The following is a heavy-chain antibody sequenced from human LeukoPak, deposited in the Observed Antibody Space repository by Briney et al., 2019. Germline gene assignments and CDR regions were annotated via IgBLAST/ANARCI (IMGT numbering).Heavy chain of an antibody. J-gene: IGHJ4*02. V-gene: IGHV3-9*03. CDR3: AKGGATVTTWFDY. D-gene: IGHD4-17*01. CDR1: GFTFDDNA. CDR2: ISWNSGTI. Sequence: GGSLRLSCAASGFTFDDNAMHWVRQAPGKGLEWVSGISWNSGTIAYADSVKGRFTISRDNAKNSLYLQMNSLRAEDMALYYCAKGGATVTTWFDYWGQGTLVTVSS.